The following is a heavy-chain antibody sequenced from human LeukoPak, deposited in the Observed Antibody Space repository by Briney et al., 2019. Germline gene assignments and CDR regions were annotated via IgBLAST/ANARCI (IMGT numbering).Heavy chain of an antibody. D-gene: IGHD5-24*01. CDR1: GGSISSYY. V-gene: IGHV4-59*12. J-gene: IGHJ4*02. CDR2: IYYSGST. CDR3: ARGATLGY. Sequence: SETLSLTCTVSGGSISSYYWSWIRQPPGKGLEWIGYIYYSGSTNYNPSLKSRVTISVDTSKNQFSLKLSSVTAADTAVYYCARGATLGYWGQGTLVTVSS.